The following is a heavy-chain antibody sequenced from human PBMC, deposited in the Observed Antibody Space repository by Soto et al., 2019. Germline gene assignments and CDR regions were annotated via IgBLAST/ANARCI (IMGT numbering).Heavy chain of an antibody. CDR2: IYHSGST. Sequence: QLQLQESGSGLLKPSQTLSLTCAVSGGSISSGGYSWSCIRQPPGKGLEWIGYIYHSGSTYYDPSLKSRVNTSVNRSKSQFSLKLRSVTAADTAVYYCAAGGGLPRSYGGQGTRVTVSS. J-gene: IGHJ4*02. D-gene: IGHD5-12*01. CDR3: AAGGGLPRSY. V-gene: IGHV4-30-2*01. CDR1: GGSISSGGYS.